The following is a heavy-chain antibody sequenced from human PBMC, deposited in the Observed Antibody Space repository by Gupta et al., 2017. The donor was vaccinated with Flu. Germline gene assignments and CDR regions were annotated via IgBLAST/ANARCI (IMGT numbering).Heavy chain of an antibody. J-gene: IGHJ6*02. CDR3: ARSNFNGGSAMDV. Sequence: QVQLVQSGAEVKKPGASVKVSCKASGYTFTGHYMHWVRQAPGQGLEWMGWINPKSGGTNYAQKFRGWVTMTRDTSISTAYMELSRLRSDDTAIYYCARSNFNGGSAMDVWGQGTTVTVSS. CDR2: INPKSGGT. CDR1: GYTFTGHY. V-gene: IGHV1-2*04. D-gene: IGHD1-1*01.